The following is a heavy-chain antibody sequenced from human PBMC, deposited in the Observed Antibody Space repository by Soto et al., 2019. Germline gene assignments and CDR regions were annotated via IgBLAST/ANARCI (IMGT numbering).Heavy chain of an antibody. CDR3: ARAGQLWFGELHDAFDI. CDR1: GFTFSSYS. V-gene: IGHV3-48*04. Sequence: GGSLRLSCAASGFTFSSYSMNWVRQAPGKGLEWVSYISSSSSTIYYADSVKGRFTISRDNAKNSLYLQMNSLRAEDTAVYYCARAGQLWFGELHDAFDIWGQGTMVTVSS. D-gene: IGHD3-10*01. CDR2: ISSSSSTI. J-gene: IGHJ3*02.